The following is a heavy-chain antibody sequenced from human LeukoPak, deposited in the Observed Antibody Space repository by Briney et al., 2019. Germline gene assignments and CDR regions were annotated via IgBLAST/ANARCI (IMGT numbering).Heavy chain of an antibody. V-gene: IGHV3-74*01. J-gene: IGHJ6*02. D-gene: IGHD2-15*01. CDR2: INSDGSST. CDR3: ARALYCSGGSCYYYYYGMDA. CDR1: GFTFSSYW. Sequence: GGSLRLSCAASGFTFSSYWMHWVRQAPGKGLVWVSRINSDGSSTSYADSVKGRFTISRDNAKNTLYLQMNSLRAEDTAVYYCARALYCSGGSCYYYYYGMDAWGQGTTVTVSS.